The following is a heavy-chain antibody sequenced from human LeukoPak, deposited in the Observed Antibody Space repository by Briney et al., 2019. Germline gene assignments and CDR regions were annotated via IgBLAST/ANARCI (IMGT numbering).Heavy chain of an antibody. D-gene: IGHD3-10*01. V-gene: IGHV3-21*01. CDR3: ASGGTAGKYPNYYGSPP. CDR1: GFTFSSYS. Sequence: PGGSLRLSCAASGFTFSSYSMNWVRQAPGKGLEWVSSISSSSSYIYYADSVKGRFTISRDNAKNSLYLQMNSLRAEDTAVYYCASGGTAGKYPNYYGSPPWGQGTLVTVSS. CDR2: ISSSSSYI. J-gene: IGHJ5*02.